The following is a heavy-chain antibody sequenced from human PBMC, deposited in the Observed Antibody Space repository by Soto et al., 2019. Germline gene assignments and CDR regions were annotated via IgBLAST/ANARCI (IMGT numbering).Heavy chain of an antibody. J-gene: IGHJ5*02. CDR3: AKDNRVYGDYFWGWFDP. CDR2: ISGSGGST. D-gene: IGHD4-17*01. V-gene: IGHV3-23*01. CDR1: GFTFSSYA. Sequence: GGSLRLSCAASGFTFSSYAMSWVRQAPGKGLEWVSAISGSGGSTYYADSVKGRFTISRDNSKNTLYLQMNSLRAEDTAVYYCAKDNRVYGDYFWGWFDPWGQGTLVTVSS.